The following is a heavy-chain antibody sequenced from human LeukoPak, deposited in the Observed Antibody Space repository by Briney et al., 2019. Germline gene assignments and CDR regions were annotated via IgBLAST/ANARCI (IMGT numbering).Heavy chain of an antibody. CDR3: ARGRYCSADICTGGDSFDI. CDR2: KYARGSS. V-gene: IGHV4-4*07. J-gene: IGHJ3*02. D-gene: IGHD2-15*01. CDR1: GGSISNYY. Sequence: KSSETLSLTCTVSGGSISNYYWSWIRQPAGKGLEWIGRKYARGSSNYNPPVQSRVTMSVDTSKNQFSPKLRSVTAADTAVYYCARGRYCSADICTGGDSFDIWGQGTMVSVSP.